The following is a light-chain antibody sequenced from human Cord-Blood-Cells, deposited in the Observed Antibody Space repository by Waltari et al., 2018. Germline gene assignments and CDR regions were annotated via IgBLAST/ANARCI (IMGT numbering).Light chain of an antibody. V-gene: IGKV4-1*01. Sequence: DIVMTPSPASLAVSLGERATIHCNPSQSVLYSSNNKNYLAWYQQKPGQPPKLLIYWASTRESGVPDRFSGSGSGTDFTLTISSLQAEDVAVYYCQQYYSTPRTFGQGTKVEIK. CDR1: QSVLYSSNNKNY. J-gene: IGKJ1*01. CDR2: WAS. CDR3: QQYYSTPRT.